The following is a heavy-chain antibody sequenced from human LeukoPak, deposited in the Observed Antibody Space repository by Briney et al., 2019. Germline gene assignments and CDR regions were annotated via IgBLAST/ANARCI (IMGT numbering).Heavy chain of an antibody. CDR1: GYTFTGYY. CDR3: ASMGSYCSSTSCRDYYYYYYMDV. Sequence: SVKVSCKASGYTFTGYYMHWVRQAPGQGLEWMGGIIPIFGTANYAQKFQGRVTITTDESTSTAYMELSSLRSEDTAVYYCASMGSYCSSTSCRDYYYYYYMDVWGKGTTVTVSS. V-gene: IGHV1-69*05. CDR2: IIPIFGTA. D-gene: IGHD2-2*01. J-gene: IGHJ6*03.